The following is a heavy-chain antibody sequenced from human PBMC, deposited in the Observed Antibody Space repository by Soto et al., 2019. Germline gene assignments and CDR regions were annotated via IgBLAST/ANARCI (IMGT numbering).Heavy chain of an antibody. CDR3: AKGSCSGGSCYGDGVGY. V-gene: IGHV3-30*18. CDR1: GFTFSSYG. J-gene: IGHJ4*02. CDR2: ISYDGSNK. Sequence: QVQLVESGGGVVQPGRSLRLSCAASGFTFSSYGMHWVRQAPGKGLEWVAVISYDGSNKDYADSVRGRFTISRDNSKNTMNLQMNSLRAEDTAVYYCAKGSCSGGSCYGDGVGYWGQGTLVTVSS. D-gene: IGHD2-15*01.